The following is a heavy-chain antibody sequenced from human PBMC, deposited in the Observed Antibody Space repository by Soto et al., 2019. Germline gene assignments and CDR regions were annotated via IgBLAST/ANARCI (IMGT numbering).Heavy chain of an antibody. Sequence: QVQLQESGPGLVRPSETLSLTCTVSGGSISSYYWSWIRQPPGKGLEWIGYIYYSGSSNYNPSLKSRVTISVDTSKNQFSLKLNSVTAADTAVYYCARKRLRRGYSYYYGMDVWGPGTTVTVSS. CDR1: GGSISSYY. V-gene: IGHV4-59*01. CDR2: IYYSGSS. CDR3: ARKRLRRGYSYYYGMDV. J-gene: IGHJ6*02. D-gene: IGHD4-17*01.